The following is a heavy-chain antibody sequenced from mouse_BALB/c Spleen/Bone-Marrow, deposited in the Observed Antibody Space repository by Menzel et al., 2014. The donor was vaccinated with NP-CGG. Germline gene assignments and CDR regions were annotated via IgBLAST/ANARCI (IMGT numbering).Heavy chain of an antibody. J-gene: IGHJ4*01. CDR1: GYTFTDYA. CDR2: ISTYSGNT. Sequence: QVHVKQSGPELVRPGVSVKISCKGSGYTFTDYAMHWVKQSHAKSLEWTGVISTYSGNTNYNQKFKGKATMTVDKSSSTAYMELARLTSEDSAIYYCAGYGSSYYAMDYWGQGTSVTVSS. D-gene: IGHD1-1*01. CDR3: AGYGSSYYAMDY. V-gene: IGHV1-67*01.